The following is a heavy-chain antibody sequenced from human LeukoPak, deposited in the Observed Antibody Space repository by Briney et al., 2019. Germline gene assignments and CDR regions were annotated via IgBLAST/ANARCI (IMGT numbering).Heavy chain of an antibody. Sequence: SETLSLTCAVSGGSISSGGYSWSWIRQPPGKGLEWIGYIYHSGSTYCNPSLKSRVTISVDRSKNQFSLKLSSVTAADTAVYYCARAASGYYDSSGYSGFDPWGQGTLVTVSS. J-gene: IGHJ5*02. V-gene: IGHV4-30-2*01. CDR2: IYHSGST. CDR1: GGSISSGGYS. D-gene: IGHD3-22*01. CDR3: ARAASGYYDSSGYSGFDP.